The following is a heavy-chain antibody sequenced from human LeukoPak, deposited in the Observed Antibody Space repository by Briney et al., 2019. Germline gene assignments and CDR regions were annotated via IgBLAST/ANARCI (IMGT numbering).Heavy chain of an antibody. CDR1: GYTFTSYD. D-gene: IGHD3-3*01. J-gene: IGHJ6*02. CDR2: MNPNSGNT. Sequence: ASVKVSCKASGYTFTSYDINWVRQATGQGLEWMGWMNPNSGNTGYAQKFQGRVTMTRNTSISTAYMELSSLRSEDTAVYYCARGQGAHDFGSGYSMGYYYYYGMDVWGQGTTVTVSS. V-gene: IGHV1-8*01. CDR3: ARGQGAHDFGSGYSMGYYYYYGMDV.